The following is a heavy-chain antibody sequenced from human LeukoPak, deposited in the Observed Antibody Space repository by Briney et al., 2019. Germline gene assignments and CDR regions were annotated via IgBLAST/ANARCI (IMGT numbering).Heavy chain of an antibody. V-gene: IGHV1-69*04. J-gene: IGHJ3*02. D-gene: IGHD2-2*01. CDR2: IIPILGIA. Sequence: SVKVSCKASGGTFSSYAISWVRQAPGQGLEWVGRIIPILGIANYAQKFQGRVTITADKSTSTAYMELSSLRSEDTAVYYCARVVPAATDAFDIWGQGTMVTVSS. CDR3: ARVVPAATDAFDI. CDR1: GGTFSSYA.